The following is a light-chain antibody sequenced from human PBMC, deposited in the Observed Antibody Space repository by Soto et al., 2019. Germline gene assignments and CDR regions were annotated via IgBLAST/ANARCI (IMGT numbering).Light chain of an antibody. J-gene: IGKJ1*01. CDR3: QHCSYSSCT. CDR2: KTS. Sequence: DIHMTQSPSTLSASVGARVTITCRASQSLTMWLAWYQQKPGNAPNLLTYKTSSLESGVPSRFSGSGSVTEFTLSSSSLQPDDFATYYCQHCSYSSCTFGQGTKGEVK. CDR1: QSLTMW. V-gene: IGKV1-5*03.